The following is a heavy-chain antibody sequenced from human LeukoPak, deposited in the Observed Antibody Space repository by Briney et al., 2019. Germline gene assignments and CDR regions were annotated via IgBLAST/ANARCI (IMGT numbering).Heavy chain of an antibody. D-gene: IGHD1-26*01. CDR1: GFTFSSYS. J-gene: IGHJ6*02. CDR3: ATHSPRGSYYGMDV. V-gene: IGHV3-48*04. CDR2: ISSSSSTI. Sequence: GGSLRLSCAASGFTFSSYSMNWVRQAPGKGLEWVSYISSSSSTIYYADSVKGRFTISRDNAKNSLYLQMNSLRAEDTAVYYCATHSPRGSYYGMDVWGQGTTVTVSS.